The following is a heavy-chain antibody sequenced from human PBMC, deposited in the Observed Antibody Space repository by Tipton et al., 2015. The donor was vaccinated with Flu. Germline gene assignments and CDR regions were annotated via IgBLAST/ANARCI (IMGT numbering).Heavy chain of an antibody. CDR1: GFTFSSYW. CDR3: AELHSSSFDI. Sequence: SLRLSCAASGFTFSSYWMHWVRQAPGKGLVWVSLINADGSSTRYADSVKGRFTISRDNAKNTLYLQMNSLRAEDMAVYYCAELHSSSFDIWGQGTMVTVSS. D-gene: IGHD6-6*01. V-gene: IGHV3-74*01. CDR2: INADGSST. J-gene: IGHJ3*02.